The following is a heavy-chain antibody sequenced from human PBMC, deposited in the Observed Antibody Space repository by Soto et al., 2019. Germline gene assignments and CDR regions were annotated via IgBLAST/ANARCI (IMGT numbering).Heavy chain of an antibody. CDR1: GYTFTSYG. D-gene: IGHD3-16*02. CDR3: ARVSSRGSYQENAFDI. J-gene: IGHJ3*02. Sequence: QVQLVQSGAEVKKPGASVKVSCKASGYTFTSYGISWVRQAPGQGLEWMGWISAYNGNTNYAQKLQDRVTMTTDTSTSTAYMELRSLRPDDTAVYYCARVSSRGSYQENAFDIWGQGTMVTVSS. V-gene: IGHV1-18*01. CDR2: ISAYNGNT.